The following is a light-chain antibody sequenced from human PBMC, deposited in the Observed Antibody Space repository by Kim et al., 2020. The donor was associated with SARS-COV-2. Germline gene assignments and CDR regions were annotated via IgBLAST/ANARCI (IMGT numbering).Light chain of an antibody. V-gene: IGLV10-54*01. CDR1: SNSVGNQG. Sequence: QPATLPCTGHSNSVGNQGAAWPQQHQGHPPKLLSYRNNNRPSGISERLSASRSGNTASLTITGRQPEDEADYYCSAWDSSLSAWVFGGGTQLTVL. CDR3: SAWDSSLSAWV. J-gene: IGLJ3*02. CDR2: RNN.